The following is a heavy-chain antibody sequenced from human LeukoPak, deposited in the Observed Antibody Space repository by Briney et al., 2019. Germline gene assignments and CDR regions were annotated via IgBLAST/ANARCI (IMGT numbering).Heavy chain of an antibody. CDR3: ARDHSGTQDY. CDR2: IWDDGSNE. D-gene: IGHD1-1*01. J-gene: IGHJ4*02. CDR1: GFTFSNYG. V-gene: IGHV3-33*01. Sequence: GGSLRLSCAASGFTFSNYGMHGVRQAPGKGLEWVADIWDDGSNEYYADSEKGRFTIFRDNRRNTLYLQMNSLRAEDTAVYSCARDHSGTQDYWGQGTLVTVSS.